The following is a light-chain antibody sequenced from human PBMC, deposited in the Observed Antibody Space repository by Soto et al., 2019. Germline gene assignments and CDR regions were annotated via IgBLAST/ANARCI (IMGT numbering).Light chain of an antibody. CDR1: QNIIMF. Sequence: DIQMTQSPSSLSASVGDRVTITCRSSQNIIMFLNWYQQKPGKAPSLLIYGSSRLESGVPSRFSGSGSGTEFSLTISSLQPDDFATYYCQQYNSAWTFGQGTKVEIK. CDR3: QQYNSAWT. V-gene: IGKV1-5*01. CDR2: GSS. J-gene: IGKJ1*01.